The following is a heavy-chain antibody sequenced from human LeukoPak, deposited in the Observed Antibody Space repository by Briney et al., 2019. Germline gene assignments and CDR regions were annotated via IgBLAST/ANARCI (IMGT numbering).Heavy chain of an antibody. CDR3: ARELRFWAEVASSRGPADY. V-gene: IGHV3-20*04. Sequence: GGSLRLSCATSGFSFDDFAMSWVRQAPGRGLEWVSGVIASGDDRGYVDSVKGRFTVSRDNAKNSLYLDMNSLRAEDTALYYCARELRFWAEVASSRGPADYWGQGTLVTVSS. J-gene: IGHJ4*02. CDR2: VIASGDDR. D-gene: IGHD3/OR15-3a*01. CDR1: GFSFDDFA.